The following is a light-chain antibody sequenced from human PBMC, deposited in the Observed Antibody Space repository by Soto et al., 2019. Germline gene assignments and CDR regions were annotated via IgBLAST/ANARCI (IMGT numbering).Light chain of an antibody. J-gene: IGLJ1*01. CDR3: SSHTTSSALQV. CDR1: ISDFVIYNY. CDR2: GVG. Sequence: QSALTQPASVSGSPGQSITISCTGTISDFVIYNYVSWYQQHPGKAPKLMLYGVGNRPSGVSNRFSGSKSGNTASLPISGLQAEDEADYYCSSHTTSSALQVFGTGTKLTVL. V-gene: IGLV2-14*01.